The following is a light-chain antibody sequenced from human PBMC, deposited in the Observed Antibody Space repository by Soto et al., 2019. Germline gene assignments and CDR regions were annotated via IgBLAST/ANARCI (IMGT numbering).Light chain of an antibody. CDR1: SSNIGSYY. CDR2: SNN. J-gene: IGLJ3*02. CDR3: AAWDDSLSGPV. V-gene: IGLV1-47*02. Sequence: QSALTQPPSASGTPGQRVTISCSGSSSNIGSYYVYWYQLLPGTAPKLLIYSNNQRPSGVPDRFSGSKSGTSASLAISGLGSEDEADYHCAAWDDSLSGPVFGGGTKVTVL.